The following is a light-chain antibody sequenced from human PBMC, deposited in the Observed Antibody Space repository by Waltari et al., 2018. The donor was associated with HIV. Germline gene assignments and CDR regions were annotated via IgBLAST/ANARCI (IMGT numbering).Light chain of an antibody. Sequence: VMTQSPLSLPVTLGQPASISCRSSLSLVYSDGNTYLSWFQQSPGQSPRRLVYKVSKRDSGVPDRFSGSGSGTGFTLKISRVEAEDVGVYYCMQGTHWPYTFGQGTKLEIK. CDR3: MQGTHWPYT. J-gene: IGKJ2*01. CDR1: LSLVYSDGNTY. V-gene: IGKV2-30*01. CDR2: KVS.